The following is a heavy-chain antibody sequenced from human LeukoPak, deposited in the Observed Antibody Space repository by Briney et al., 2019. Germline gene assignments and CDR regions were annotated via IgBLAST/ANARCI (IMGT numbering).Heavy chain of an antibody. V-gene: IGHV3-66*02. Sequence: GGSLRLSCAASGFTVSSNYMSWVRQAPGKGLEWVSVIYSGGSTYYADSVKGRFTISRDNSKNTLYLQMNSLRAEDTAVYYCARDLSSSSERYYYYYMDVWGKGTTVTVSS. CDR3: ARDLSSSSERYYYYYMDV. J-gene: IGHJ6*03. CDR2: IYSGGST. CDR1: GFTVSSNY. D-gene: IGHD6-6*01.